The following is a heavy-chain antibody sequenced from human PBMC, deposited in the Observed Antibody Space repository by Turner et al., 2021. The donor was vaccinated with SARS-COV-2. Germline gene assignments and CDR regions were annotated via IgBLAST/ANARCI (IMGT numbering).Heavy chain of an antibody. J-gene: IGHJ4*02. CDR1: GFTFSSYA. CDR3: FGSGWYLGDY. CDR2: ISINGGST. Sequence: EVQMVESGGGLVQPGESLRLSCSASGFTFSSYAMHWVRQAPGKGLEYVSAISINGGSTYYADSVKGRFSISRDNSKNTVYLQMSSLRVDDTAIYYCFGSGWYLGDYWGQGALVTVSS. V-gene: IGHV3-64D*06. D-gene: IGHD6-19*01.